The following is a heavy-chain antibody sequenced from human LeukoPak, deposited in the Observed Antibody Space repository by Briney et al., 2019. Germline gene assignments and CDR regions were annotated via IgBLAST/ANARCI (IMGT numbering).Heavy chain of an antibody. D-gene: IGHD4-17*01. CDR1: VYTFTSYA. V-gene: IGHV1-46*01. CDR3: ARAATTVTTFYWFDP. J-gene: IGHJ5*02. CDR2: INPSGGST. Sequence: ASVKVSCKASVYTFTSYAMNWVRQAPGQGLEWMGIINPSGGSTSYAQKFQGRVTMTRDTSTSTVYMELSSLRSEDTAVYYCARAATTVTTFYWFDPWGQGTLVTVSS.